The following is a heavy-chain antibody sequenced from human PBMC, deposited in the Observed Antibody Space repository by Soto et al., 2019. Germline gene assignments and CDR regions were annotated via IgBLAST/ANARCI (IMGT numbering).Heavy chain of an antibody. CDR3: ARGLYNWNYFDY. CDR1: GGSISSGGYY. Sequence: QVQLQESGPGLVKPSQTLSLTCTVSGGSISSGGYYWSWIRQHPGKGLEWIGYIYYSGSTYYNPSLKSRVTISVDTSKNQFSLKLSSVTAEDTAVYYCARGLYNWNYFDYWGQGTLVTVSS. V-gene: IGHV4-31*03. D-gene: IGHD1-20*01. CDR2: IYYSGST. J-gene: IGHJ4*02.